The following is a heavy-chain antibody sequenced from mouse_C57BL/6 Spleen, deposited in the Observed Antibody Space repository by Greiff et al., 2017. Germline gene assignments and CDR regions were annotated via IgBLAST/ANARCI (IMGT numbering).Heavy chain of an antibody. D-gene: IGHD2-4*01. CDR3: TRREDDYDGYAMDY. J-gene: IGHJ4*01. CDR1: GYTFTSYW. Sequence: VQLQQPGAELVKPGASVKLSCKASGYTFTSYWMQWVKQRPGQGLEWIGEIDPSDSYTNYNQKFKGKATLTVDTSSSTAYMQLSSLTSEDSAVYYCTRREDDYDGYAMDYWGQGTSVTVSS. CDR2: IDPSDSYT. V-gene: IGHV1-50*01.